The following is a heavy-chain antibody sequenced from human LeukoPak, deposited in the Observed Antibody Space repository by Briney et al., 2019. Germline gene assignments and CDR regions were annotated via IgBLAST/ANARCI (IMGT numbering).Heavy chain of an antibody. CDR1: GGSISGYF. CDR3: ARKIRDGYIYFDY. D-gene: IGHD5-24*01. Sequence: SETLSLTCTFSGGSISGYFWSWIRQPPGQGLEWIGYIFYSGSTNYNSSLKSRVTISVDTSKNQFSLKLTSVTAADTAVYYCARKIRDGYIYFDYWGQGTLVTVSS. CDR2: IFYSGST. V-gene: IGHV4-59*01. J-gene: IGHJ4*02.